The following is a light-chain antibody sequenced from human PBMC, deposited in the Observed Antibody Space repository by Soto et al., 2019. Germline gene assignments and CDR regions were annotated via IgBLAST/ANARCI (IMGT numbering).Light chain of an antibody. CDR1: SSDVGGYNY. CDR2: EVS. Sequence: QSALTQPPSASGSPGQSVTISCTGTSSDVGGYNYVSWYQQHPGKAPKLMIYEVSKRPSGVPDRFSGSKSGNTASLTVSGLQAEDEADYYCSSYAGSNNVXGGGTKLTVL. CDR3: SSYAGSNNV. V-gene: IGLV2-8*01. J-gene: IGLJ2*01.